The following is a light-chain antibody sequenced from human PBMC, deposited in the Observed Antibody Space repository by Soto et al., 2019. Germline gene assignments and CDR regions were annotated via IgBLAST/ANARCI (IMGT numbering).Light chain of an antibody. CDR3: SSYTSSSTLVV. CDR2: DVS. V-gene: IGLV2-14*01. Sequence: QSVLTQPASVSGSPGQSITISCTGTSSDVGGYNYVSWYQQHPSKAPKVMIYDVSNRPSGVSNRFSGSKSGNTASLTISGLQAEDEADYYCSSYTSSSTLVVFGGGTKLTVL. CDR1: SSDVGGYNY. J-gene: IGLJ2*01.